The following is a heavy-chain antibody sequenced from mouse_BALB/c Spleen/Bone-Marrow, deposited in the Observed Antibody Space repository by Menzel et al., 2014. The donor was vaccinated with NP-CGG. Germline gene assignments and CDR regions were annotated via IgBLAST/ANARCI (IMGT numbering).Heavy chain of an antibody. Sequence: QVHVKQSGPELAKPGASVKMSCKASGYTFTDTWIHWIKQRPGQGLEWIGYINPSTGYAEYNQNFKDKATLTVDKSSSTAYMQLSSLTSEDSAVYYCERDDWGEGTTLTVSS. J-gene: IGHJ2*01. CDR3: ERDD. CDR1: GYTFTDTW. CDR2: INPSTGYA. V-gene: IGHV1-7*01.